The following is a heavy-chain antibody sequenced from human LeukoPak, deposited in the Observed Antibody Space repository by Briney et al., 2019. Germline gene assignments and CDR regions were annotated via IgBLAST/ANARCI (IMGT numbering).Heavy chain of an antibody. J-gene: IGHJ4*02. CDR3: ARVVRGGEFDY. D-gene: IGHD3-10*01. V-gene: IGHV3-21*01. CDR1: GFTFSSYS. CDR2: ISSSSSYI. Sequence: PGGSLRISCAASGFTFSSYSMNWVRQAPGKGLEWVSSISSSSSYIYYADSVKGRFTTSRDNAKNSLYLQMNSLRAEDTAVYYCARVVRGGEFDYWGQGTLVTVSS.